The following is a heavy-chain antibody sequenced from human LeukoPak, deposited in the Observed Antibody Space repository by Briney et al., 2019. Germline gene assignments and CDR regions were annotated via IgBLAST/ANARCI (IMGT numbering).Heavy chain of an antibody. D-gene: IGHD2-15*01. CDR1: GFTFSSYA. CDR2: ISGSGGST. CDR3: AKPMVACSGGSCLFAFDI. J-gene: IGHJ3*02. V-gene: IGHV3-23*01. Sequence: GGSLRLSCAASGFTFSSYAMSWVRQAPGKGLEWVSAISGSGGSTYYADSVKGRFAISRDNSKNTLYLQMNSLRAEDTAVYYCAKPMVACSGGSCLFAFDIWGQGTMVTVSS.